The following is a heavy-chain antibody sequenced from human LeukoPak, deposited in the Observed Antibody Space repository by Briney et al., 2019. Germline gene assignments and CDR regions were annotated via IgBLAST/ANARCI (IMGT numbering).Heavy chain of an antibody. V-gene: IGHV3-7*01. Sequence: GGSLRLSCAASGFTFSSYWMSWVRQAPGKGLEWVANIKQDGSEEYYVDSVKGRFTISRDNAKNSLYLQMNSLRAEDTAVYYCARVGYSYGSYSAFDIWGQGTMVTVSS. J-gene: IGHJ3*02. CDR1: GFTFSSYW. CDR2: IKQDGSEE. CDR3: ARVGYSYGSYSAFDI. D-gene: IGHD5-18*01.